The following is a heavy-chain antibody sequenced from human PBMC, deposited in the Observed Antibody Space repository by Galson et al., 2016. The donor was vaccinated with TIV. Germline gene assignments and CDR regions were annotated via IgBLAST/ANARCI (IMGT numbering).Heavy chain of an antibody. V-gene: IGHV3-23*01. D-gene: IGHD3-10*01. Sequence: SCKASGYTFTDYYMHWVRQAPGQGPEWVSTISCIADTTLYADTVRCRFTIPRDNSKNTVHLRMNNLRGDDTAIYYCARAGRGVYRFPFDSWGRGTLVIVSS. CDR3: ARAGRGVYRFPFDS. CDR2: ISCIADTT. CDR1: GYTFTDYY. J-gene: IGHJ5*01.